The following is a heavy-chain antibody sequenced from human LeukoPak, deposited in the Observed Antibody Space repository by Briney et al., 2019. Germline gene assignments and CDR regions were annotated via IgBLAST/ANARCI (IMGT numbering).Heavy chain of an antibody. V-gene: IGHV3-48*01. CDR2: ISSSSSTI. J-gene: IGHJ4*02. CDR3: ARDYDYVWGSYAGLNY. Sequence: GGSLRLSCAASGFTFSSYSMNWVRQAPGKGLEWVSYISSSSSTIYYADSVKGRFTISRDNAKNSLYLQMNSLRAEDTAVYYCARDYDYVWGSYAGLNYWGQGTLVTVSS. D-gene: IGHD3-16*01. CDR1: GFTFSSYS.